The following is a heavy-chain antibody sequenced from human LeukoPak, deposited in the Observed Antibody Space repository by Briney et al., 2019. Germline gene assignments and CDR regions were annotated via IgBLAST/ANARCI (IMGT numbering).Heavy chain of an antibody. J-gene: IGHJ4*02. CDR2: ISAYNGNT. CDR3: ARDQYRRGYSHGYQFDY. D-gene: IGHD5-18*01. V-gene: IGHV1-18*01. Sequence: ASVKVSCKASGYTFTSYGISWVRQAPGQGLEWMGWISAYNGNTNYAQKLQGRVTMTTDTSTSTAYMELRSLRSDDTAVYYCARDQYRRGYSHGYQFDYWGQGTLVTVSS. CDR1: GYTFTSYG.